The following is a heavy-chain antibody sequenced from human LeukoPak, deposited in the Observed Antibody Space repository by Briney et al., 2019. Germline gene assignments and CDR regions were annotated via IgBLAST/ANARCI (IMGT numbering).Heavy chain of an antibody. CDR2: ISGSGGST. CDR3: AKAIAAAGTDFDY. CDR1: RFTLSSYA. D-gene: IGHD6-13*01. Sequence: GGSLTLSCAVSRFTLSSYATSWVRQAPGEGRVWVSSISGSGGSTYYADSVKGRFTISRDNSKNTLYLQMNSLRAEDTAVYYCAKAIAAAGTDFDYWGQGTLVTVSS. V-gene: IGHV3-23*01. J-gene: IGHJ4*02.